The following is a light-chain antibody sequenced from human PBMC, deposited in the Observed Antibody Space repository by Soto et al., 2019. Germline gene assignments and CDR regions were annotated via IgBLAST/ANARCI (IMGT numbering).Light chain of an antibody. CDR3: CSYAGSDTCLYV. Sequence: QSALTQPRSVSGSPGQSVTISCTGTSSDVGGYNYVSWYQQHPGKAPTLMIYDVSKRPSGVPDRFSGSKSGNTASLTISGLHAEDAADYYCCSYAGSDTCLYVFGTGTKVTVL. J-gene: IGLJ1*01. V-gene: IGLV2-11*01. CDR1: SSDVGGYNY. CDR2: DVS.